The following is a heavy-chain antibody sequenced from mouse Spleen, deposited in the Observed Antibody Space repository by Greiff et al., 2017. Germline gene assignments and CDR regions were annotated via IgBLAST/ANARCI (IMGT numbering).Heavy chain of an antibody. J-gene: IGHJ2*01. CDR2: IWSGGST. CDR3: ARGPYGNNFDY. V-gene: IGHV2-2*01. CDR1: GFSLTSYG. Sequence: VQLQQSGPGLVQPSQSLSITCTVSGFSLTSYGVHWVRQSPGKGLEWLGVIWSGGSTDYNAAFISRLSISKDNSKSQVFFKMNSLQADDTAIYYCARGPYGNNFDYWGQGTTLTVSS. D-gene: IGHD2-1*01.